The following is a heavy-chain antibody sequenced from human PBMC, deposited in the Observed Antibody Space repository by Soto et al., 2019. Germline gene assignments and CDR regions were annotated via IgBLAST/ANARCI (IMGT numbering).Heavy chain of an antibody. J-gene: IGHJ4*02. Sequence: PSETLSLTCTVSDGSVSSPTYYWAWVRRPPGKGLQWIGKVYYSGSTFYNPSLKSRVTVSIDTSKNQCSLSLGALTASDTAVYYRARVLTGSRAFDFWGQRALVTAPQ. D-gene: IGHD1-20*01. CDR3: ARVLTGSRAFDF. CDR1: DGSVSSPTYY. CDR2: VYYSGST. V-gene: IGHV4-39*01.